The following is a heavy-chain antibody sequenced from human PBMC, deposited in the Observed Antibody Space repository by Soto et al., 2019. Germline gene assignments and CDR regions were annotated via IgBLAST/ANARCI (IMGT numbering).Heavy chain of an antibody. D-gene: IGHD4-17*01. CDR3: ARVIGDYTVMDYYYYGMDV. CDR1: GYTFTSYG. V-gene: IGHV1-18*01. CDR2: ISAYNGNT. Sequence: ASVKVSCKASGYTFTSYGISWVRQAPGQGLEWMGWISAYNGNTNYAQKLQGRVTMTTDTSTSTAYMELRSLRSDDTAVYYCARVIGDYTVMDYYYYGMDVWGQGTTVTVSS. J-gene: IGHJ6*02.